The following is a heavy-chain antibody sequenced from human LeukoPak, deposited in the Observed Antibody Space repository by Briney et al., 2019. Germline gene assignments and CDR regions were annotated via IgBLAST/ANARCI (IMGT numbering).Heavy chain of an antibody. V-gene: IGHV4-4*02. J-gene: IGHJ4*02. CDR1: GGSISSSNW. D-gene: IGHD4-17*01. CDR3: ARVDDYGDFGLDY. CDR2: IYHSGST. Sequence: SGTLSLTCTVSGGSISSSNWWSWVRQPPGKGLEWIGEIYHSGSTNYNPSLKSRVTISVDTSKNQFSLKLSSVTAADTAVYYCARVDDYGDFGLDYWGQGTLVTVSS.